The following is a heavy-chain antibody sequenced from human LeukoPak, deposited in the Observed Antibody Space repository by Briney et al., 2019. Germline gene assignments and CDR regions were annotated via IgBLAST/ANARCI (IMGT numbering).Heavy chain of an antibody. V-gene: IGHV1-2*02. CDR2: INPNSGGT. CDR1: GYTFTVYY. D-gene: IGHD2-2*03. Sequence: ASVTVSCKASGYTFTVYYMHSGRQAPGQGLEWMGWINPNSGGTNYAQKFQGRVTMTRDTSISTAYMELSRLRSDDTAVYYCARDRGYCSSTSCRTLYWYCDLRGGGTLVTVSS. CDR3: ARDRGYCSSTSCRTLYWYCDL. J-gene: IGHJ2*01.